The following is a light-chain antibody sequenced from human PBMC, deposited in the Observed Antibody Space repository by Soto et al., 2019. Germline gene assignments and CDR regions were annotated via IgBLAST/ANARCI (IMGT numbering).Light chain of an antibody. CDR1: QSLLYSSNNKNY. J-gene: IGKJ2*01. Sequence: DIVMTQSPDSLAVSLGERATINCKSSQSLLYSSNNKNYLAWYQQKPGQPPKLLFYWASTREYGVPDRFSGSGSGTDFTLTISSLQAEDVAVYYCQQFFTTPYTFGQGTKLEIK. CDR2: WAS. CDR3: QQFFTTPYT. V-gene: IGKV4-1*01.